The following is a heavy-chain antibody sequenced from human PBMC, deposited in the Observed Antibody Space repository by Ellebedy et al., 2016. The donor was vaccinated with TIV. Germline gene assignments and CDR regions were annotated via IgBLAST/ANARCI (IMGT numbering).Heavy chain of an antibody. J-gene: IGHJ4*02. CDR2: VNGGGFVI. Sequence: PGGSLRLSCTASGFTFRSYAMSWVRQAPGKGLEWVAGVNGGGFVIAYADSVKGRFTISRDNSKNTLDLQMKSLRAEDTAIYYCASSRYHYYVGNTVFAYWGQGTLVTVSS. D-gene: IGHD3-10*01. CDR3: ASSRYHYYVGNTVFAY. CDR1: GFTFRSYA. V-gene: IGHV3-23*01.